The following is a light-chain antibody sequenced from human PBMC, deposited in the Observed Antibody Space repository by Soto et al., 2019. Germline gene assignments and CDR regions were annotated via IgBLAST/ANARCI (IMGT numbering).Light chain of an antibody. CDR1: ASNIGNNS. J-gene: IGLJ1*01. V-gene: IGLV1-51*01. Sequence: QSVLTQPPSASAAPGQRVTISCSGSASNIGNNSVSWYQQLPGAAPKLLIYDDNNRASGIPDRFSGSKSGTSATLGITGLQTGDEADYYCGTWDTSLPACVFGPGTKLTVL. CDR2: DDN. CDR3: GTWDTSLPACV.